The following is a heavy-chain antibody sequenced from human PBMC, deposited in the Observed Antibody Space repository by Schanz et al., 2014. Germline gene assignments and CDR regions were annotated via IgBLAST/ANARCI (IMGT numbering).Heavy chain of an antibody. CDR3: ARDDRFVEWSLLGS. V-gene: IGHV1-2*06. CDR1: GYSIGGYY. J-gene: IGHJ5*02. CDR2: INPNTGGT. Sequence: QEQLVQSGAEVKTPGDSVKVSCKASGYSIGGYYMHWVRQAPGVGPEWMGRINPNTGGTQYAQKCQGRVPKTTAKSISTAYMELSRLRSDDTAVSYCARDDRFVEWSLLGSWGQGTLVTVSS. D-gene: IGHD3-3*01.